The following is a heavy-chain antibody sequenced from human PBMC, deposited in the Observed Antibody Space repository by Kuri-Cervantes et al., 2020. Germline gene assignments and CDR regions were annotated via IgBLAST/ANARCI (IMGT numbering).Heavy chain of an antibody. CDR1: GGSFSGYY. Sequence: SETLSLTCAVYGGSFSGYYWSWIRQPPGKGLEWIGEINHSGSTNYNPSLKSRVTISVDTSKNQFSLKLSSVTAADTAVYYCVRGREWLRSRPFDYWGQGTLVTVSS. V-gene: IGHV4-34*01. CDR2: INHSGST. D-gene: IGHD5-12*01. CDR3: VRGREWLRSRPFDY. J-gene: IGHJ4*02.